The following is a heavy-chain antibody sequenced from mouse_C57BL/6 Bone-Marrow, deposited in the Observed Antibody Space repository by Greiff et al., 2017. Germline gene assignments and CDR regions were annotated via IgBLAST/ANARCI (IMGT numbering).Heavy chain of an antibody. Sequence: VQLQQSGAELVRPGASVTLSCKASGYTFTDYEMHWVKQTPVNGLEWIGAIDPETGGTAYNQKFKGKAILTADKSSSTAYMELRSLTSEDSAVYYCTRRSYYAMDYWGQGTSVTVSS. V-gene: IGHV1-15*01. CDR3: TRRSYYAMDY. CDR1: GYTFTDYE. J-gene: IGHJ4*01. CDR2: IDPETGGT.